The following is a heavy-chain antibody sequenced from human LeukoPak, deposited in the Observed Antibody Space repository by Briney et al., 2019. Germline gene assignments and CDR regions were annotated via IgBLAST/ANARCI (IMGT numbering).Heavy chain of an antibody. CDR1: GYTFTSYD. D-gene: IGHD3-10*01. J-gene: IGHJ5*02. V-gene: IGHV1-69*04. CDR3: AGLSLWFGELFRYNWFDP. Sequence: GASVKVSCKASGYTFTSYDINWVRQAPGQGLEWMGRIIPILGIANYAQKFQGRVTITADKSTSTAYMELSSLRSEDTAVYYCAGLSLWFGELFRYNWFDPWGQGTLVTVSS. CDR2: IIPILGIA.